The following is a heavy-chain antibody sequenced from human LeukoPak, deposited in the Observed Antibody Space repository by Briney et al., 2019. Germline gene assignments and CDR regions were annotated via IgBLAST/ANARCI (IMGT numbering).Heavy chain of an antibody. CDR1: GFTFSSYA. CDR3: SRRAVGATGLDY. J-gene: IGHJ4*02. D-gene: IGHD1-26*01. V-gene: IGHV3-23*01. Sequence: GGSLRLSCAASGFTFSSYAMSWVRQAPGKGLEWVSVISGGGGTSYYADSVKGRFTISRDDSKNTAYLQMNSLKTEDTAIYYCSRRAVGATGLDYWGQGTLVTVSS. CDR2: ISGGGGTS.